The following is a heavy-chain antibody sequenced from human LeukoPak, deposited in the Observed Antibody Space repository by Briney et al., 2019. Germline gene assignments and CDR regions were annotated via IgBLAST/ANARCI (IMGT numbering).Heavy chain of an antibody. V-gene: IGHV4-39*07. CDR3: ARDLSFDWFPYYFDY. Sequence: SETLSLTCTVSSGSVSNSHYYWAWVRQPPGKGLEWLGSIFYSGNTHYNPSLKSPVTISIDTSKNQFSLKVSSVTAADTAIYYCARDLSFDWFPYYFDYWGQRILVTVSS. CDR2: IFYSGNT. D-gene: IGHD3-9*01. J-gene: IGHJ4*02. CDR1: SGSVSNSHYY.